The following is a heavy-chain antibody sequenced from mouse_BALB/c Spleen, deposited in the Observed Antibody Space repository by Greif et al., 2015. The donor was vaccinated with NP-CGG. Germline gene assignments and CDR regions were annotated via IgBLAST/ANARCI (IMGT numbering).Heavy chain of an antibody. J-gene: IGHJ2*01. CDR3: ARRDDYDSFFDY. CDR1: GFTFSSYG. CDR2: ISSGGSYT. Sequence: EVKLEESGGDLVKPGGSLKLSCAASGFTFSSYGMSWVRQTPDKRLEWVATISSGGSYTYYPDSVKGRFTISRDNAKNTLYLQMSSLKSEDTAMYYCARRDDYDSFFDYWGQGTTLTVSS. V-gene: IGHV5-6*02. D-gene: IGHD2-4*01.